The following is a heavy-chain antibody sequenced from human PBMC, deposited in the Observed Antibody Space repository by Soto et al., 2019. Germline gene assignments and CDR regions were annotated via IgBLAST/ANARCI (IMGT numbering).Heavy chain of an antibody. CDR3: ASRACGGIGHSTSNCHFYGMDV. CDR2: IIPMFGTS. V-gene: IGHV1-69*01. J-gene: IGHJ6*02. Sequence: QVQLVQSGAEVKKPGSSVKVSCKASGGSLSNYAISWVRQAPGQGPEWMGGIIPMFGTSNCAQQFQGRVTITADDSTNTAYMELTSLRSEDSAVYYCASRACGGIGHSTSNCHFYGMDVWGQGTTVTVSS. CDR1: GGSLSNYA. D-gene: IGHD2-15*01.